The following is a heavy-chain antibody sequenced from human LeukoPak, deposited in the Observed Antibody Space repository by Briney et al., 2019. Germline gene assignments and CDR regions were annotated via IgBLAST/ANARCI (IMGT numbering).Heavy chain of an antibody. D-gene: IGHD3-22*01. CDR1: GFTFSDYT. V-gene: IGHV3-74*01. J-gene: IGHJ5*02. CDR2: ISKDGSTS. CDR3: ARDYYMGIVDQ. Sequence: GGSLRLSCAVSGFTFSDYTVNWVRQAPGKGLVWVSVISKDGSTSIYADSVRGRLTISRDNAKNTLYLQMNSLRVEDTSVYYCARDYYMGIVDQWGQGTRVTVSS.